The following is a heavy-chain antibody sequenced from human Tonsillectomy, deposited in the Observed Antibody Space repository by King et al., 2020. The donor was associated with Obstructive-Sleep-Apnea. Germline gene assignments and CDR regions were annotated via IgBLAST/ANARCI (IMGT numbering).Heavy chain of an antibody. D-gene: IGHD3-10*01. V-gene: IGHV4-59*01. J-gene: IGHJ5*02. CDR3: AKDASGTYYNWFDP. Sequence: VQLQESGPGLVKPSETLSLTCTVFGGPIGNYYWSWVRQPPGKGLEWIGFVYNSRSNIYNPSLMSRVTISVDTSKNQFSLWLTSLTAADAAVYYCAKDASGTYYNWFDPRGQGIPVTVSS. CDR1: GGPIGNYY. CDR2: VYNSRSN.